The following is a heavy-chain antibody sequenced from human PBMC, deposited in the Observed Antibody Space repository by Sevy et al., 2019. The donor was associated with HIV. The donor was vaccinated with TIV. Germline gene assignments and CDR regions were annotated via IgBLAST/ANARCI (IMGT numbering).Heavy chain of an antibody. J-gene: IGHJ4*02. CDR2: IKQDGSQK. D-gene: IGHD4-4*01. CDR1: GITFSESL. CDR3: ARVFSDSAPGFDY. Sequence: GGSLRLSCASSGITFSESLMSWVRQAPGKGLEWVASIKQDGSQKYYVDSVKGRFSISRDNAKNSLYLQMNSLRGDDTALYYCARVFSDSAPGFDYWGQGTLVTVS. V-gene: IGHV3-7*01.